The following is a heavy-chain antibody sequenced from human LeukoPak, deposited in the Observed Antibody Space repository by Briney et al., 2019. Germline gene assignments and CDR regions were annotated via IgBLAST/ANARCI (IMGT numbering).Heavy chain of an antibody. V-gene: IGHV1-18*01. D-gene: IGHD2-2*01. CDR1: GYTFTSYG. J-gene: IGHJ4*02. CDR3: ARGGLSGLTMTYYFDY. CDR2: ISAHNGNT. Sequence: ASVKVSCKASGYTFTSYGISWVRQAPGQGLEWMGWISAHNGNTNYAQKLQGRVTMTTDTSTSTAYMELRSLRSDDTAVYYCARGGLSGLTMTYYFDYWGQGTLVTVSS.